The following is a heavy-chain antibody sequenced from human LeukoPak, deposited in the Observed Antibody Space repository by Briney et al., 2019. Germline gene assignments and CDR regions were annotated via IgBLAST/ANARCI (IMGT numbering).Heavy chain of an antibody. Sequence: ASVKVSCKASGYTFTGNYIHWVRQAPGQGLEWMGWINPNSGGTNYAQKFQGRVTMTRDTSISTAYMELSRLRSDDTAVYYCARDNIAAAAFDYWGQGTLVTVSS. J-gene: IGHJ4*02. CDR3: ARDNIAAAAFDY. CDR1: GYTFTGNY. V-gene: IGHV1-2*02. CDR2: INPNSGGT. D-gene: IGHD6-13*01.